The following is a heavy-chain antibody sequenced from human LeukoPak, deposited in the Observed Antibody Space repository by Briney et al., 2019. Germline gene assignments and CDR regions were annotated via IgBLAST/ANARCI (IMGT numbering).Heavy chain of an antibody. D-gene: IGHD2-8*01. CDR1: GFTFSNYA. CDR3: VKGCIHAVGNFC. V-gene: IGHV3-64D*06. CDR2: ISTTGGST. J-gene: IGHJ4*02. Sequence: GGSLRLLCSASGFTFSNYAMHWVPQSPVKGPGYVSPISTTGGSTYYADSVKGRFTISRDNSKYTLDLQMSSLTAEDTAVYYCVKGCIHAVGNFCWGQGTLVTVSS.